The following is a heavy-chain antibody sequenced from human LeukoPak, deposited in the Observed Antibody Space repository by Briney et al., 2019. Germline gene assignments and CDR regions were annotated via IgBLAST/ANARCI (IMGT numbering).Heavy chain of an antibody. CDR2: ISGSGGST. V-gene: IGHV3-23*01. CDR3: AKDSPWWELLGY. CDR1: GFTFSSYA. J-gene: IGHJ4*02. Sequence: PGGSLRLSCAASGFTFSSYAMSWVRQAPGKRLEWVSAISGSGGSTYHADSVKGRFTISRDNSKNTLYLQMNSLRAEDTAVYYCAKDSPWWELLGYWGPGTLVTVSS. D-gene: IGHD1-26*01.